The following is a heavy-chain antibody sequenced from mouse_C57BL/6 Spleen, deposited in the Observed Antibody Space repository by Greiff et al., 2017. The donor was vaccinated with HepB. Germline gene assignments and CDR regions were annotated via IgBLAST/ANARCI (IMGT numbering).Heavy chain of an antibody. CDR3: ARGEDPLDY. Sequence: VQLQQPGAELVRPGSSVKLSCKASGYTFTSYWMDWVKQRPGQGLEWIGNIYPSDSETHYNQKFKDKATLTVDKSSSTAYMQLSSLTSEDSAVYYCARGEDPLDYWGQGTTLTVSS. CDR1: GYTFTSYW. J-gene: IGHJ2*01. CDR2: IYPSDSET. V-gene: IGHV1-61*01.